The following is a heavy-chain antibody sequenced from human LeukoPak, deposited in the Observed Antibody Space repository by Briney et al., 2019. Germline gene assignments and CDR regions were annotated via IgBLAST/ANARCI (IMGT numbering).Heavy chain of an antibody. Sequence: SVKVSCKASGYTFTGYYMHWVRQAPGQGLEWMGGIIPIFGTANYAQKFQGRVTITADESTSTAYMELSSLRSEDTAVYYCARGAPGGSAVVPAAYFDYWGQGTLVTVSS. CDR3: ARGAPGGSAVVPAAYFDY. J-gene: IGHJ4*02. CDR2: IIPIFGTA. CDR1: GYTFTGYY. D-gene: IGHD2-2*01. V-gene: IGHV1-69*13.